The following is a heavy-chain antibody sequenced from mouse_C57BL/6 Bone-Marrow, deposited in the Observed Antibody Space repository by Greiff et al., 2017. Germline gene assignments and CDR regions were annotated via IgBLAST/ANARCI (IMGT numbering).Heavy chain of an antibody. CDR1: GFTFSNYW. V-gene: IGHV6-3*01. CDR3: TEGYGSSYPFAY. Sequence: EVKVEESGGGLVQPGGSMKLSCVASGFTFSNYWMNWVRQSPEKGLAWVAQIRLKSDNYATHYAESVKGRFTISRDDSKSSVYLQMNNLRAEDTGIYYCTEGYGSSYPFAYWGQGTLVTVSA. J-gene: IGHJ3*01. CDR2: IRLKSDNYAT. D-gene: IGHD1-1*01.